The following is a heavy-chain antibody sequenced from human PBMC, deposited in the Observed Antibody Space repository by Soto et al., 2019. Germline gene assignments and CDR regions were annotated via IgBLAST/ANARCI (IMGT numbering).Heavy chain of an antibody. D-gene: IGHD3-10*01. CDR3: ATRMVRGVIIAEYFQH. Sequence: ASVKVSCKASGFTFTSYAISWVRQAPGQGLEWMGRISAYNDNTNYAQKFQGRVTITTDTSTSTAYMELRSLRSEDTAVYYCATRMVRGVIIAEYFQHWGQGTLVTVSS. CDR2: ISAYNDNT. V-gene: IGHV1-18*01. CDR1: GFTFTSYA. J-gene: IGHJ1*01.